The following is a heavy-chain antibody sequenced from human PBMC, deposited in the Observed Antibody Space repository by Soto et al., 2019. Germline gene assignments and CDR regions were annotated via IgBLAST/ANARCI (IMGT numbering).Heavy chain of an antibody. V-gene: IGHV1-18*01. CDR3: ARVKGIAAAGTQYYYYGMDV. J-gene: IGHJ6*02. CDR1: GYTFTSYG. Sequence: QVQLVQSGAEVKKPGASVKVSCKASGYTFTSYGISWVRQAPGQGLEWMGWISAYNGNTNYAQKLQGRVTMTTDTSTSTAYMGLGSLRSDDTAVYYCARVKGIAAAGTQYYYYGMDVWGQGTTVTVSS. D-gene: IGHD6-13*01. CDR2: ISAYNGNT.